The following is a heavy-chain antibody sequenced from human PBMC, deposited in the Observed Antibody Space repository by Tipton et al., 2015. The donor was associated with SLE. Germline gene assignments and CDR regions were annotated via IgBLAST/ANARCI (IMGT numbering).Heavy chain of an antibody. J-gene: IGHJ2*01. Sequence: TLSLTCAVYGGPFSGYYWSWIRQPPGKGLEWIGEINHSGSTNYNPSLKSRVTISVDTSKNQFSLKLSSVTAADTAVYYCARSRRLRFPINWYFDLWGRGTLVTVSS. CDR2: INHSGST. CDR1: GGPFSGYY. CDR3: ARSRRLRFPINWYFDL. D-gene: IGHD3-3*01. V-gene: IGHV4-34*01.